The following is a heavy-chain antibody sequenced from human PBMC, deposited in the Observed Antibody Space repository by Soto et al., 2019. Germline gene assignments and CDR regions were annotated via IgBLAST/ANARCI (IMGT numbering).Heavy chain of an antibody. V-gene: IGHV4-28*01. CDR2: IYYSGST. CDR1: GYSISSSNW. CDR3: ASQHYYDSSGYYVVY. D-gene: IGHD3-22*01. J-gene: IGHJ4*02. Sequence: SETLSLTCAVSGYSISSSNWWGWIRQPPGKGLEWIGYIYYSGSTYYNPSLKSRVTISVDTSKNQFSLKLSSVTAADTAVYYCASQHYYDSSGYYVVYWGQGTLVTVSS.